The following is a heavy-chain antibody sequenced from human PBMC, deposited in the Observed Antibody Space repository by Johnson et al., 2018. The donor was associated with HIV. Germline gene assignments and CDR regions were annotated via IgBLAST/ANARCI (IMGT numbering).Heavy chain of an antibody. V-gene: IGHV3-9*01. D-gene: IGHD6-19*01. Sequence: LVESGGGVVQPGRSLRLSCAASGFAFEDYAMHWVRQAPGKGLEWVSGINWNSDTIDYADSVKGRFTISRDNAKNSVYLQMDSLRAEDTAVYFCARDQGQWLTQVWDAFDIWGQGTLVTVS. CDR1: GFAFEDYA. CDR2: INWNSDTI. CDR3: ARDQGQWLTQVWDAFDI. J-gene: IGHJ3*02.